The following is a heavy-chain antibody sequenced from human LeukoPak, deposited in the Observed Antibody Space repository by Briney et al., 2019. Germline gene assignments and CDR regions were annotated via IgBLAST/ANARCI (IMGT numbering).Heavy chain of an antibody. D-gene: IGHD6-19*01. Sequence: SETLSLTCTVSGGSLGGYYWSWIRQTPGKGLEYIGYIYPTGNTNGNTNYTPSLKSRVTISVDTSKNQFSLNLTSVTAADTAKYYCARLQWLVRSWFDPWGQGTLVIVSS. CDR1: GGSLGGYY. CDR2: IYPTGNTN. V-gene: IGHV4-4*08. CDR3: ARLQWLVRSWFDP. J-gene: IGHJ5*02.